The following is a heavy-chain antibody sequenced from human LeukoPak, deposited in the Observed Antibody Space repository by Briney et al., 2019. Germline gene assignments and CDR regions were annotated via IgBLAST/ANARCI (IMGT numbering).Heavy chain of an antibody. D-gene: IGHD3-10*01. CDR3: ARVTQSYGSGNFDY. Sequence: SETLSLTCTVSAGSISSYYWSWIRQRPGKGLEWIGYIYYSGSTNYNPSLKSRVTISVDTSKNEFSLKLSSVTAADTAVYYCARVTQSYGSGNFDYWGQGTLVTVSS. CDR1: AGSISSYY. CDR2: IYYSGST. J-gene: IGHJ4*02. V-gene: IGHV4-59*01.